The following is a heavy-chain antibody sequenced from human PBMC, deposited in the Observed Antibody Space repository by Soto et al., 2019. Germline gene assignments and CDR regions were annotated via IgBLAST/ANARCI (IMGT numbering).Heavy chain of an antibody. J-gene: IGHJ4*02. V-gene: IGHV3-23*01. CDR3: ASVAYDYVWGTYRYLNY. D-gene: IGHD3-16*02. CDR1: GVTFSTYA. CDR2: ISGSGSRT. Sequence: GGSLRLSCAASGVTFSTYAMRWGRRAPGKGLEWVSTISGSGSRTYYADSGKGRFPIFRDNSQNTRYLQMSSLRVEDTAVYYCASVAYDYVWGTYRYLNYWGQGSLVIVTS.